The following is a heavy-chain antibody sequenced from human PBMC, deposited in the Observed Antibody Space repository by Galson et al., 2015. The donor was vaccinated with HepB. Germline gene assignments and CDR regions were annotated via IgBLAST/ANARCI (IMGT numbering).Heavy chain of an antibody. J-gene: IGHJ3*02. CDR3: ARGGAFDI. CDR1: GFTVSSNS. Sequence: SLRLSCAASGFTVSSNSMSWVRQAPGKGLEWVSIIYSDGSRSYADSVKGRLTVSRDNSKNTLYLRMNSLRVEDTAVYYCARGGAFDIWGPGTMVTVSS. V-gene: IGHV3-53*01. CDR2: IYSDGSR.